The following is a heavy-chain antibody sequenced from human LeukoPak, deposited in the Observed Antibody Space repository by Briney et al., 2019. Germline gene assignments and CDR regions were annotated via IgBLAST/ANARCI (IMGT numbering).Heavy chain of an antibody. D-gene: IGHD5-12*01. J-gene: IGHJ3*02. CDR1: GFTFSIYW. Sequence: AGGSLRLSGGASGFTFSIYWMHWGRHAPGKGLVWVSRIISDGSSTMYAHSVKATFTISTDNAKNTLSLQMNSRRAEAPAVYYCASGRRYSGYDFVHAFDIWGQGTMATVSS. V-gene: IGHV3-74*03. CDR3: ASGRRYSGYDFVHAFDI. CDR2: IISDGSST.